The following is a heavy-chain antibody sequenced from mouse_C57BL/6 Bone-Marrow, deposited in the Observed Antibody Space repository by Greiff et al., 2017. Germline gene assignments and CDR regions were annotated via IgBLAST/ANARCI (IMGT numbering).Heavy chain of an antibody. Sequence: EVKLVESGEGLVKPGGSLKLSCAASGFTFTSYAMSWVRQTPEKRLEWVAYISSGGGNIYYADTVKGRFTISRDNARTNLYMQMSSLNSEDTAMYYCTRAADYYGSRYEWYFDVWGTGTAITVSS. V-gene: IGHV5-9-1*02. J-gene: IGHJ1*03. D-gene: IGHD1-1*01. CDR3: TRAADYYGSRYEWYFDV. CDR1: GFTFTSYA. CDR2: ISSGGGNI.